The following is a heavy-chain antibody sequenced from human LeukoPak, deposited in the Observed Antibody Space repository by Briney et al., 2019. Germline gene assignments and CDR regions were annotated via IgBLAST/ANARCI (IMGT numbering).Heavy chain of an antibody. CDR1: GFTFSNFA. CDR2: ISGSGLST. D-gene: IGHD3-22*01. V-gene: IGHV3-23*01. Sequence: PGGSLRLSCVASGFTFSNFAISWVRQAPGKGLEWVSAISGSGLSTYYADSVKGRFTISRDNSKNTVYLQMNSLRAEDTAVYYRAKRGGFDSSGYYQPPEDYWGQGTLVSVSS. J-gene: IGHJ4*02. CDR3: AKRGGFDSSGYYQPPEDY.